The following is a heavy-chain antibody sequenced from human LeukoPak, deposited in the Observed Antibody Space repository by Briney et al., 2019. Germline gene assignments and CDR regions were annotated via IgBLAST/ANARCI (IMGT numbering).Heavy chain of an antibody. V-gene: IGHV4-34*01. CDR1: GGSISGYY. Sequence: PSETLSLTCTVSGGSISGYYWSWIRQPPGKGLEWIGEINHSGSTNYNPSLKSRVTISVDTSKNQFSLKLSSVTAADTAVYYCARRRRGIRAAFDYWGQGTLVTVSS. CDR3: ARRRRGIRAAFDY. CDR2: INHSGST. D-gene: IGHD3-10*01. J-gene: IGHJ4*02.